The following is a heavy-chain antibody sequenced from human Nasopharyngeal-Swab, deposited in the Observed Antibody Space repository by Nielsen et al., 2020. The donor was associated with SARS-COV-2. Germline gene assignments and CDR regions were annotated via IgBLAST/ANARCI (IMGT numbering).Heavy chain of an antibody. V-gene: IGHV3-43*02. D-gene: IGHD2-21*02. Sequence: PGQGLEWVSLISGDGGSTYYADSVKGRFTISRDNSKNSLYLQMNSLRSEDTALYYCAKDHCGGDCYPNYEYFHHWGQGTLVTVSS. CDR3: AKDHCGGDCYPNYEYFHH. CDR2: ISGDGGST. J-gene: IGHJ1*01.